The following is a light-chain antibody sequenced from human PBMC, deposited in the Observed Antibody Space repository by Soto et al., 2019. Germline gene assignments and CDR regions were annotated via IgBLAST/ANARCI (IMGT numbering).Light chain of an antibody. CDR2: GTS. Sequence: EIVLTQSPGTLSVSPGERATLSCRASQTISSNNLAWYQQKPGQAPSLLIYGTSSRATGIPDRFSGSGSGTXFXLTXSRLEPEDSAIYYCQQYGSWTFGQGTKVEI. CDR1: QTISSNN. CDR3: QQYGSWT. V-gene: IGKV3-20*01. J-gene: IGKJ1*01.